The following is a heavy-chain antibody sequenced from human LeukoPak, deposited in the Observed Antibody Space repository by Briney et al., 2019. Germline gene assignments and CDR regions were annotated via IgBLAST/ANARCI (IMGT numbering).Heavy chain of an antibody. J-gene: IGHJ6*02. Sequence: PGGSLRLSCAASGFTFSSYGVHWVRQAPGKGLEWVAVIWYDGSNKYYADSVKGRFTISRGNSKNTLYLQMNSLRAEDTAVYYCARGRYYDFWSGYQLTYYYYGMDVWGQGTTVTVSS. D-gene: IGHD3-3*01. CDR3: ARGRYYDFWSGYQLTYYYYGMDV. V-gene: IGHV3-33*01. CDR1: GFTFSSYG. CDR2: IWYDGSNK.